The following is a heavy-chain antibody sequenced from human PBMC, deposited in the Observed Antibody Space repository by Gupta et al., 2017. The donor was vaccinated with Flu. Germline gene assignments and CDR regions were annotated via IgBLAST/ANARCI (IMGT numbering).Heavy chain of an antibody. CDR2: ISSSSSYT. Sequence: QVQLVESGGGLVKPGGSLRLSCAASGFTFSDYYMSWIRQAPGKGLEWVSYISSSSSYTNYADSVKGRFTISRDNAKNSLYLQMNSLRAEDTAVYYCARSPDIVATIGAYYFDYWGQGTLVTVSS. CDR3: ARSPDIVATIGAYYFDY. V-gene: IGHV3-11*05. CDR1: GFTFSDYY. D-gene: IGHD5-12*01. J-gene: IGHJ4*02.